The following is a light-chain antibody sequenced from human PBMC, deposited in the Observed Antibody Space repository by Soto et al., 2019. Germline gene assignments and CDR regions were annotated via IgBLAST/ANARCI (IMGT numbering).Light chain of an antibody. J-gene: IGLJ3*02. V-gene: IGLV2-14*01. Sequence: QSALTQPASVSGSPGQSITISCIGTSSDVGGYNHVSWYQHHPGKAPKLMIYEVSNRPSGVSNRFSGSKSGNTASLTISGLQAEDEADYYCSSYTTSSPRVFGGGTKVTVL. CDR3: SSYTTSSPRV. CDR1: SSDVGGYNH. CDR2: EVS.